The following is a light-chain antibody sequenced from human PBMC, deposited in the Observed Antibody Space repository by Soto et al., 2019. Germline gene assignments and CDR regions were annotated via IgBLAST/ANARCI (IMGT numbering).Light chain of an antibody. J-gene: IGLJ1*01. CDR2: NVS. CDR3: TSYTSSSTYV. CDR1: SSDVSGHNS. Sequence: QSALTQPASVSGSPGQSITISCTGTSSDVSGHNSVSWYQQHPGKAPKLMIYNVSNRPSGVSNRYSGSKSGNTASLAISGLLAEDEADYYCTSYTSSSTYVFGAGTKLTVL. V-gene: IGLV2-14*01.